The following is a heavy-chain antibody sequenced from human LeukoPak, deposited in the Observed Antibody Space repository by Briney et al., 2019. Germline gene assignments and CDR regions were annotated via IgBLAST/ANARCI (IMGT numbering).Heavy chain of an antibody. J-gene: IGHJ4*02. CDR3: ARGGPFPSSSSSREYYLDY. CDR2: RSIYNGNT. V-gene: IGHV1-18*01. Sequence: ASVKVSCKASGYDFINYGISWVRQAPGQGLEWMGWRSIYNGNTDYKLQGRVTMTTCTSTNTAYMEVRSLRSDDTAVYYCARGGPFPSSSSSREYYLDYWGQGTLVTVSS. D-gene: IGHD6-6*01. CDR1: GYDFINYG.